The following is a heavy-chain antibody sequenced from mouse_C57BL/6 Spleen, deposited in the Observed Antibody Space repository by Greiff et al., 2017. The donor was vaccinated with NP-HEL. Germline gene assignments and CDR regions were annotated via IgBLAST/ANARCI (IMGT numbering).Heavy chain of an antibody. Sequence: VQLKESGPELVKPGASVKMSCKASGYTFTDYNMHWVKQSHGKSLEWIGYINPNNGGTSYNQKFKGKATLTVNKSSSTAYMELRSLTSEDSAVYYCAREDGNYETWFAYWGQGTLVTVSA. CDR1: GYTFTDYN. D-gene: IGHD2-1*01. CDR3: AREDGNYETWFAY. J-gene: IGHJ3*01. V-gene: IGHV1-22*01. CDR2: INPNNGGT.